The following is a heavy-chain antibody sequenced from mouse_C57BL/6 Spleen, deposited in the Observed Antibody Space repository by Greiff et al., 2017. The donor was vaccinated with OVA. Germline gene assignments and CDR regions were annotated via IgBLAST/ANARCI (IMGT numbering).Heavy chain of an antibody. V-gene: IGHV2-2*01. Sequence: QVQLQQSGPGLVQPSQSLSITCTVSGFSLTSYGVHWVRQSPGKGLEWLGVIWSGGSTDYNAAFIARLSISKDNSKCQVFFKMNSLQADDTAIYYCARRGSYGSSSGWYFDVWGKGTTVTVSS. D-gene: IGHD1-1*01. J-gene: IGHJ1*03. CDR1: GFSLTSYG. CDR3: ARRGSYGSSSGWYFDV. CDR2: IWSGGST.